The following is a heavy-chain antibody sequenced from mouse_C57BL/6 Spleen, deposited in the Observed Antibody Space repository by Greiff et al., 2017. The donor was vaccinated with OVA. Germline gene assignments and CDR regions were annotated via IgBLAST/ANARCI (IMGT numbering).Heavy chain of an antibody. J-gene: IGHJ4*01. Sequence: EVQRVESGGDLVKPGGSLKLSCAASGFTFSSYGMSWVRQTPDKRLEWVATISSGGSYTYYPDSVKGRFTISRDNAKNTLYLQMSSLKSEDTAMYYCARHDYGSTPLPMDYWGQGTSVTVSS. V-gene: IGHV5-6*01. CDR1: GFTFSSYG. D-gene: IGHD1-1*01. CDR2: ISSGGSYT. CDR3: ARHDYGSTPLPMDY.